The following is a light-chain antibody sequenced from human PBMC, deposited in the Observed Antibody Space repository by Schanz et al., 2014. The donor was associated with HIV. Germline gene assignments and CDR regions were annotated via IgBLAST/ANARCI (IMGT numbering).Light chain of an antibody. CDR1: QSVSSSY. J-gene: IGKJ1*01. CDR2: GAS. V-gene: IGKV3-20*01. Sequence: EIVLTQSPGTLSLSPGERATLSCRASQSVSSSYLAWYQQKPGQAPRLLIYGASSRATGIPDRFSGSGSGTDFTLTISSLQSEDSGTYYCHQYATTSWTFGQGTKVEVK. CDR3: HQYATTSWT.